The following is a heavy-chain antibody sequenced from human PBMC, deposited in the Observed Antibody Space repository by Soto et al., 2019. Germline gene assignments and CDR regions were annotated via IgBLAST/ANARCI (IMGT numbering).Heavy chain of an antibody. D-gene: IGHD6-6*01. Sequence: QVQLQESGPGLVKPSQTLSLTCTVSGDSISSGDHYWSCIRQPPGKGLEWIGYIYYSGTTYSRPSLHSRVTISVDTSKNQFSLKLNSVTAADTAVYYCARGAYSYSSSYFVYWGQGTLVPVSS. J-gene: IGHJ4*02. CDR3: ARGAYSYSSSYFVY. CDR2: IYYSGTT. CDR1: GDSISSGDHY. V-gene: IGHV4-30-4*01.